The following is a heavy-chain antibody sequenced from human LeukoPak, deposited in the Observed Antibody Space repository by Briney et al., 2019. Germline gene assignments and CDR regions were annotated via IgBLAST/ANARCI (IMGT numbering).Heavy chain of an antibody. CDR3: AKSGSYDYYYFDY. CDR2: ISWNSGSI. D-gene: IGHD1-26*01. Sequence: GRSLRLSCAASGFTFDDYAMHWVRQAPGKGLEWVSGISWNSGSIGYADSVKGRFTISRDNAKHSLYLQMNSLRAEDTALYYCAKSGSYDYYYFDYWGQGTLVTVSS. CDR1: GFTFDDYA. V-gene: IGHV3-9*01. J-gene: IGHJ4*02.